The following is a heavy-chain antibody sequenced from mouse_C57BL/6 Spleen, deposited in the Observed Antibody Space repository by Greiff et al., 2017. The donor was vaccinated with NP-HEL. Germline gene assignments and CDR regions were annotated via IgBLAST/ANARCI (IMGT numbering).Heavy chain of an antibody. D-gene: IGHD1-1*01. CDR2: IDPSDSYP. Sequence: QVQLQQPGAELVMPGASVKLSCKASGYTFTSYWMHWVKQRPGQGLEWIGEIDPSDSYPNYNQKFKGKSTLTVDKSSSTAYMQLSSLTSEDSAVYYCARSGYGSSYGGLFDYWGQGTTLTVSS. J-gene: IGHJ2*01. CDR1: GYTFTSYW. V-gene: IGHV1-69*01. CDR3: ARSGYGSSYGGLFDY.